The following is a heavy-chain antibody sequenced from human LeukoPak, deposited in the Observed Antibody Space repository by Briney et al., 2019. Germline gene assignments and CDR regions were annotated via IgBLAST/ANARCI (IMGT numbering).Heavy chain of an antibody. J-gene: IGHJ5*02. CDR1: GGSISSGSYY. CDR3: ARGGDDSSGYYPNWFDP. Sequence: PSQTLSLTCTVSGGSISSGSYYWSWIRQPAGKGLEWIGRIYISGSTNYNPSLKSRVTISVDTSKNQFSLKLSSVTAADTAVYYCARGGDDSSGYYPNWFDPWGQGTLVTVPS. V-gene: IGHV4-61*02. CDR2: IYISGST. D-gene: IGHD3-22*01.